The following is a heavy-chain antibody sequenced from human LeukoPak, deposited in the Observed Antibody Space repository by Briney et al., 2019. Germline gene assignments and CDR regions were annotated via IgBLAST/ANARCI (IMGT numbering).Heavy chain of an antibody. J-gene: IGHJ4*02. CDR1: GFNFTNYV. CDR2: IGSDGSDK. V-gene: IGHV3-30*02. Sequence: GGSLRLSCAASGFNFTNYVMHWVRQAPGKGLEWVSFIGSDGSDKHYADSVKGRFTISRDNAKNSLYLQMNSLRAEDTAVYYCARDLQIAARQGSYFDYWGQGTLVTVSP. D-gene: IGHD6-6*01. CDR3: ARDLQIAARQGSYFDY.